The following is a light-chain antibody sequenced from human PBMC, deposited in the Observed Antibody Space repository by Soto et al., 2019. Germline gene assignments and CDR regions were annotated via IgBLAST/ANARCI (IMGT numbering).Light chain of an antibody. CDR2: GAS. J-gene: IGKJ5*01. V-gene: IGKV3-20*01. Sequence: IGLTQSPGTLSLSPGERATLSGRASQSVSSSYLAWYQQKPGQAPRLLIYGASSRATGIPDRFSGSGSGTDFTLTICRLEPEEFAVYDCQQYGSSPITFGQGTRLEIK. CDR1: QSVSSSY. CDR3: QQYGSSPIT.